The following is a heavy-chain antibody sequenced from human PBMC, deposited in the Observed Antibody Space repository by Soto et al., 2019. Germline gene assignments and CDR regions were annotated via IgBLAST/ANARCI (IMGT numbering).Heavy chain of an antibody. CDR3: ARHEEWLRPVVDY. V-gene: IGHV4-39*01. D-gene: IGHD5-12*01. CDR1: GGSISSSSYY. J-gene: IGHJ4*02. Sequence: SETLSLTCTVSGGSISSSSYYWGWIRQPPGKGLEWIGSIYYSGSTYYNPSLKSRVTISVDTSKNQFSLKLSSVTAADTAVYYCARHEEWLRPVVDYWGQGTLVTVSS. CDR2: IYYSGST.